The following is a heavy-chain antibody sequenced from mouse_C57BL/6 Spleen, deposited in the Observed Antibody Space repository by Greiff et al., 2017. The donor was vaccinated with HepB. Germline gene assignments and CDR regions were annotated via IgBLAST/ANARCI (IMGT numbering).Heavy chain of an antibody. J-gene: IGHJ3*01. CDR3: ARYIGGSSYWFAY. CDR2: IRNKANGYTT. CDR1: GFTFTDYY. V-gene: IGHV7-3*01. Sequence: EVKLMESGGGLVQPGGSLSLSCAASGFTFTDYYMSWVRQPPGKALEWLGFIRNKANGYTTEYSASVKGRFTISRDNSQSILYLQMNALRAEDSATYYCARYIGGSSYWFAYWGQGTLVTVSA. D-gene: IGHD1-1*01.